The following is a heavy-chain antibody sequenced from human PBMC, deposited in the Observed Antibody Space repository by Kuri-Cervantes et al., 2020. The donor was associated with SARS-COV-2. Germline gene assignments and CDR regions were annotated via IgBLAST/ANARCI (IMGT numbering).Heavy chain of an antibody. CDR2: TNQDGNEK. CDR3: ARVTTVTEGY. Sequence: GESLKISCAASGLTFSNYWMTWVRQAPGKGLEWVANTNQDGNEKHYADSVKGRFTISRDNAKNSPYLQMNSLRAEDTAVYYCARVTTVTEGYWGQGTLVTVSS. V-gene: IGHV3-7*02. CDR1: GLTFSNYW. J-gene: IGHJ4*02. D-gene: IGHD4-11*01.